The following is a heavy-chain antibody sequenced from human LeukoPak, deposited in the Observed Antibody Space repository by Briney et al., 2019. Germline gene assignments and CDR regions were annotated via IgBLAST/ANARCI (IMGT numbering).Heavy chain of an antibody. Sequence: GGSLRISCAASGFTLSDYYMSWIRQAPGKVLDRVSYISSSGGTIYYADSVKGRFTISRDNAKNSLYLQMNSLRAEGTAVYYCAREGGVNYYDLDYFDYWGQGTLITVSS. V-gene: IGHV3-11*04. CDR2: ISSSGGTI. CDR1: GFTLSDYY. CDR3: AREGGVNYYDLDYFDY. D-gene: IGHD3-22*01. J-gene: IGHJ4*02.